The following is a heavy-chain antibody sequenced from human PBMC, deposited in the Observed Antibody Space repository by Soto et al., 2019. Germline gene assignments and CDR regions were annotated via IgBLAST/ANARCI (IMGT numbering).Heavy chain of an antibody. J-gene: IGHJ4*02. D-gene: IGHD2-21*02. CDR2: INYSGST. Sequence: QVQLQESGPGLVKPSETLSLTCTVSGGSISSYYWSWIRQPPGRGLGGFGYINYSGSTNYTPSLXGXAXIXXATSRNQFSLKLSSVTAADTAVYYCARGWGLVFDYWGQGTLVTVSS. CDR3: ARGWGLVFDY. V-gene: IGHV4-59*01. CDR1: GGSISSYY.